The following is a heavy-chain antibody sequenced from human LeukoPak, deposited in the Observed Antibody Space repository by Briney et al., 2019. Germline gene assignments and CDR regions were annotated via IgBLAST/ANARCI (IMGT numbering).Heavy chain of an antibody. V-gene: IGHV3-21*01. CDR3: ARDRYSSSWYTLDY. J-gene: IGHJ4*02. CDR2: ISSSSSYI. D-gene: IGHD6-13*01. Sequence: GGSLRLSCAASGFTFSSYSVNWVRQAPGRGLEWVSSISSSSSYIYYADSVKGRFTISRDNAKNSLYLQMNSLRAEDTAVYYCARDRYSSSWYTLDYWGQGTLVTVSS. CDR1: GFTFSSYS.